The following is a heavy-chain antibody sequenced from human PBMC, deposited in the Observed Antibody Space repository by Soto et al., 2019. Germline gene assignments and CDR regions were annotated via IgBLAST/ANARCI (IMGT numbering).Heavy chain of an antibody. Sequence: ASVKVSCKVSGYTLTELSMHWVRQAPGKGLEWMGGFDPEDGETIYAQKFQGRVTMTEDTSTDTAYMELSSLRSEDTAVYYCATEAFDTIFGVVITTPGFDPWGQGTLVTVSS. CDR1: GYTLTELS. J-gene: IGHJ5*02. CDR3: ATEAFDTIFGVVITTPGFDP. D-gene: IGHD3-3*01. V-gene: IGHV1-24*01. CDR2: FDPEDGET.